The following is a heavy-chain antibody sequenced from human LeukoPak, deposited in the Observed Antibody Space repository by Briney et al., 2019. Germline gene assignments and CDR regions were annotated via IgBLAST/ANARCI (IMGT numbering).Heavy chain of an antibody. Sequence: KPSETLSLTCTVSGGSINNYYGIWIRQPPGRGLEWIGYIHYSGCTNYNASLKSRVTISLDTSKSQFSLKLRSVTAADTAVYYCARSPGGHFDYWGQGTLVTVSS. CDR2: IHYSGCT. J-gene: IGHJ4*02. V-gene: IGHV4-59*08. CDR3: ARSPGGHFDY. CDR1: GGSINNYY. D-gene: IGHD6-25*01.